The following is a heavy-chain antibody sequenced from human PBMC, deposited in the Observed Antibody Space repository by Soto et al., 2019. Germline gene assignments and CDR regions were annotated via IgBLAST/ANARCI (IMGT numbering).Heavy chain of an antibody. Sequence: PGGSLRLSCAASGFTFSSYAMSWVRQAPGKGLEWVSAISGSGGSTYYANSVKGRFTISRDNSKNKLYLQMNSLRAEDTAVYYCAKSPYGSGAPDAFDIWGQGTMVTVSS. V-gene: IGHV3-23*01. D-gene: IGHD3-10*01. CDR2: ISGSGGST. CDR1: GFTFSSYA. CDR3: AKSPYGSGAPDAFDI. J-gene: IGHJ3*02.